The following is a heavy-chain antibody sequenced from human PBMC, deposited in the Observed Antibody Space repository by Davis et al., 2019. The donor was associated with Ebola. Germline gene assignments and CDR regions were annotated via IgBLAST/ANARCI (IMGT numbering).Heavy chain of an antibody. CDR3: ARGLHLAIARIAVAGTTRFDP. CDR2: INHSGST. D-gene: IGHD6-19*01. J-gene: IGHJ5*02. CDR1: GGSISSYY. V-gene: IGHV4-34*01. Sequence: SETLSLTCTVSGGSISSYYWSWIRQPPGKGLEWIGEINHSGSTNYNPSLKSRVTISVDTSKNQFSLKLSSVTAADTAVYYCARGLHLAIARIAVAGTTRFDPWGQGTLVTVSS.